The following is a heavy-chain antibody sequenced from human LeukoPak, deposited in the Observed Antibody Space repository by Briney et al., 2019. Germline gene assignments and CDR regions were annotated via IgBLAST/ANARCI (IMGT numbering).Heavy chain of an antibody. J-gene: IGHJ4*02. Sequence: SETLSLTCTVSGGSISSSSYYWGWIRQPPGKGLEWIGSIYYSGSTYYNPSLKSRVTISVDTSRNQFSLKLSPVTAADTAVYYCARSPMTTVTKFDYWGQGTLVTVSS. V-gene: IGHV4-39*07. CDR2: IYYSGST. CDR3: ARSPMTTVTKFDY. CDR1: GGSISSSSYY. D-gene: IGHD4-17*01.